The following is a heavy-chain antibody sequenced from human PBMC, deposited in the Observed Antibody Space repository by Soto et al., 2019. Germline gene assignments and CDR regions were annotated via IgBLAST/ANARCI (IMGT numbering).Heavy chain of an antibody. V-gene: IGHV4-59*01. CDR3: ARAGCSGGSCYFDWFDL. CDR1: GGSISSYY. J-gene: IGHJ5*02. CDR2: IYYSGST. Sequence: QVQLQEPGPGLVKPSETLSLTCTVSGGSISSYYWSWIRQPPGKGLEWIGYIYYSGSTNYNPSLKSRVTISVDTSKNQFSLKLSSVTAADTAVYYCARAGCSGGSCYFDWFDLWGQGTLVTVSS. D-gene: IGHD2-15*01.